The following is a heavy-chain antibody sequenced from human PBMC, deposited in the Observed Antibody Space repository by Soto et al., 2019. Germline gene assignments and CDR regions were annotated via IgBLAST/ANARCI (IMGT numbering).Heavy chain of an antibody. CDR3: ARDFGSDLSAPGAVFGY. J-gene: IGHJ4*02. Sequence: ASVKVSCKASGYFFTSYGITWVRQARGQGLEWMGWISPYNGNTKYAQNFQGRVTMTTDTSTSTAYMEVRRLRSDDPAVYYCARDFGSDLSAPGAVFGYWGQGTLVTVSS. CDR1: GYFFTSYG. V-gene: IGHV1-18*04. D-gene: IGHD3-3*01. CDR2: ISPYNGNT.